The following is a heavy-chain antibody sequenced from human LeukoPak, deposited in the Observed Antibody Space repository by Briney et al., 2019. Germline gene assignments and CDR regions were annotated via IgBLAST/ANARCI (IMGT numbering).Heavy chain of an antibody. CDR3: VRPQGYQLLDFEY. D-gene: IGHD2-2*01. CDR1: GGSISSSSYY. V-gene: IGHV4-39*01. CDR2: IYYSGST. J-gene: IGHJ4*02. Sequence: SETLSLTCTVSGGSISSSSYYWGWIRQPPGKGLEWIGSIYYSGSTYYNPSLKSRVTISVDTSKNQFSLKLSSVTAADTAVYYCVRPQGYQLLDFEYWGQGTLVTVSS.